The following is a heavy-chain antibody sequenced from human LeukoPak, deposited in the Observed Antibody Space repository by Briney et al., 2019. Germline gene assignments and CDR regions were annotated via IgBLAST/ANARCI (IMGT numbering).Heavy chain of an antibody. D-gene: IGHD1-26*01. Sequence: PSETLSLTCAVYGGSFSGYYWSWIRQPPGKGLEWIGEINHSGSTNYNPSLKSRVTISVDTSKNQFSLKLSSVTAADTAVYYCARERLEIVGATSGAFDIWGQGTMVTVSS. V-gene: IGHV4-34*01. CDR1: GGSFSGYY. CDR3: ARERLEIVGATSGAFDI. CDR2: INHSGST. J-gene: IGHJ3*02.